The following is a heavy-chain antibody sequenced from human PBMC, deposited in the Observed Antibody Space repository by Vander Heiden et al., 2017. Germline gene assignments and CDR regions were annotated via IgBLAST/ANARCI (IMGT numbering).Heavy chain of an antibody. CDR2: IWYDGSNK. CDR1: GFTFSSYG. Sequence: QVQLVESGGGVVQPGRSLRLSCAASGFTFSSYGMHWVRQAPGKGLEWVAVIWYDGSNKYYAGSVKGRFTISRDNSKNTLYLQMNSLRAEDTAVYYCARDQNYCSSTSCYWNSGPWYYYGMDVWGQGTTVTVSS. V-gene: IGHV3-33*01. J-gene: IGHJ6*02. CDR3: ARDQNYCSSTSCYWNSGPWYYYGMDV. D-gene: IGHD2-2*01.